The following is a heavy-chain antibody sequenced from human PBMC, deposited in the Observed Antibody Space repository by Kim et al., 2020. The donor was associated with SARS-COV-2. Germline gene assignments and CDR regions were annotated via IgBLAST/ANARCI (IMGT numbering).Heavy chain of an antibody. Sequence: APVKGRFTISRGDSKSTLFLEMNSLKTEDTAVYYCTSTSGATSWDAFDIWGQGTMVTVSS. CDR3: TSTSGATSWDAFDI. V-gene: IGHV3-15*01. D-gene: IGHD5-12*01. J-gene: IGHJ3*02.